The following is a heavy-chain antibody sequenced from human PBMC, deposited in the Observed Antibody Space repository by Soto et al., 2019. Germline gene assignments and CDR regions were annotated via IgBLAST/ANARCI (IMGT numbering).Heavy chain of an antibody. CDR1: GYTFINHD. J-gene: IGHJ5*02. CDR2: MNAETGNA. V-gene: IGHV1-8*01. CDR3: ARGSGAGGLDWFDP. D-gene: IGHD6-25*01. Sequence: QVQLVQSGAEVKKPGASVKVSCKASGYTFINHDINWVRQAPGQGLEWMGWMNAETGNAGYAQICQGRVTMTRDTSINTAYMELSSLTSEDTAVYFCARGSGAGGLDWFDPWGQGTLVTVSS.